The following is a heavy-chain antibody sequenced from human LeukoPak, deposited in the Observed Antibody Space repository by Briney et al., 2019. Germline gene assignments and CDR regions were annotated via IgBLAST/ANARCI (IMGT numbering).Heavy chain of an antibody. CDR2: ITSSTTTI. Sequence: GGSLRLSCAASGFTFSSYEMNWVRQAPGKGLEWVSYITSSTTTIYYADSVKGRFTLSRDNAKNLLYLQMNSLRAEDTAVYYCARSHGYVSSGRSYYFDYWGQGTLVTVSS. CDR3: ARSHGYVSSGRSYYFDY. CDR1: GFTFSSYE. D-gene: IGHD6-19*01. J-gene: IGHJ4*02. V-gene: IGHV3-48*03.